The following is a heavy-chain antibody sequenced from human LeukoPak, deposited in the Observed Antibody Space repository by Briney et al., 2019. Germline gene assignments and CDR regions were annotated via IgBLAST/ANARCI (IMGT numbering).Heavy chain of an antibody. CDR2: TIGRNGPA. Sequence: PGGSLRLSCAVSGLSFRDAWLCWVRQAPGKGLEWIGQTIGRNGPADYAAPVKGRFTISRDYSKDTMYLHMNSLKTEDTAVYYCTWMATVVTVDIWGQGTLVTVSS. CDR1: GLSFRDAW. D-gene: IGHD4-23*01. CDR3: TWMATVVTVDI. V-gene: IGHV3-15*01. J-gene: IGHJ4*02.